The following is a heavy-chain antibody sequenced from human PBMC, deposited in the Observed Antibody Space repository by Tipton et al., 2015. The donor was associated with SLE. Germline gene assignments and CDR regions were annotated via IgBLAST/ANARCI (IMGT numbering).Heavy chain of an antibody. CDR2: IYYSGST. J-gene: IGHJ4*02. D-gene: IGHD6-19*01. Sequence: TLSLTCTVSGGSISSYYWSWIRQPPGKGLEWIGYIYYSGSTNYNPSLKSRVTISVDKSKNQFSLKLSSGTAADTAVYYCARRNSGWFPLDYWGQGTLVTVSS. CDR1: GGSISSYY. CDR3: ARRNSGWFPLDY. V-gene: IGHV4-59*12.